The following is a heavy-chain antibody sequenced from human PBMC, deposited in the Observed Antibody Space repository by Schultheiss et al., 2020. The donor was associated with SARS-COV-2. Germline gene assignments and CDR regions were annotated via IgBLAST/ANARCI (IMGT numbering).Heavy chain of an antibody. J-gene: IGHJ4*02. V-gene: IGHV4-30-4*07. CDR2: IYYSGST. CDR3: ARQSTDYDILTGYYIFFDY. D-gene: IGHD3-9*01. CDR1: GGSISSGGYS. Sequence: SQTLSLTCAVSGGSISSGGYSWSWIRQPPGKGLEWIGYIYYSGSTNYNPSLKSRVTISVDTSKNQFSLKLSSVTAADTAVYYCARQSTDYDILTGYYIFFDYWGQGTLVTVSS.